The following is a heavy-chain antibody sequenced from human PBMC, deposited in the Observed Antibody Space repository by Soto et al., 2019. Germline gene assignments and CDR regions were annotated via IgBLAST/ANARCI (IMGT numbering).Heavy chain of an antibody. Sequence: ASVKVSCKASGYTFTSYGVSWVRQAPGQGLEWMGWISAYNGSTNYAQKLQGRVTMTTDTSTSTAYMELRSLRSDDTAVYYCARDRDGYNSLADAFDIWGQGTMVTVSS. J-gene: IGHJ3*02. CDR3: ARDRDGYNSLADAFDI. CDR1: GYTFTSYG. V-gene: IGHV1-18*04. CDR2: ISAYNGST. D-gene: IGHD5-12*01.